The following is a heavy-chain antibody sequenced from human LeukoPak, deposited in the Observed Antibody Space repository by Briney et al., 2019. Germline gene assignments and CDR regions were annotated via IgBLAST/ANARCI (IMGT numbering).Heavy chain of an antibody. CDR3: ARLDEGFYYDGYGYNF. Sequence: PGASLKISCQGSGYIFSNYRLARVRQLPGKGLEWMGIIYPGDSETTYSPSFQGHVTISADKSVTTPYLQWSSLKPSDTAIYYCARLDEGFYYDGYGYNFWGQGTLVTVSS. D-gene: IGHD3-22*01. J-gene: IGHJ4*02. CDR1: GYIFSNYR. V-gene: IGHV5-51*01. CDR2: IYPGDSET.